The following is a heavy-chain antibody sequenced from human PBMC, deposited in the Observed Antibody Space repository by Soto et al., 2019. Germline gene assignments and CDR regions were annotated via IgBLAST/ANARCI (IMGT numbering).Heavy chain of an antibody. CDR2: MNPNSGNT. CDR1: GYTFTSYD. Sequence: ASVKVSCKASGYTFTSYDINWVRQATGQGLEWMGWMNPNSGNTGYAQKFQGRVTMTRNTSISTAYMELSSLRSEDTAVYYCARARPPRYYYGSGSYHTENWFDPWGQGTLVTVSS. CDR3: ARARPPRYYYGSGSYHTENWFDP. D-gene: IGHD3-10*01. J-gene: IGHJ5*02. V-gene: IGHV1-8*01.